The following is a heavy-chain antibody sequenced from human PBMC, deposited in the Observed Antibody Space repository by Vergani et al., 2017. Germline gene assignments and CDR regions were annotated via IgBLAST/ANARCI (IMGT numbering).Heavy chain of an antibody. Sequence: QVQLQESGPGLVKPSETLSLTCAVSGYSISSVFSCGWFRQPPGKGLEWIVSISHRGRTYYNPTLKSLVTISVDTSKNQFSLKLSSVTAADTAVYYCARLRDFWSGYCTGSDALDIWGQGTMVTVSS. CDR3: ARLRDFWSGYCTGSDALDI. V-gene: IGHV4-38-2*01. CDR2: ISHRGRT. J-gene: IGHJ3*02. CDR1: GYSISSVFS. D-gene: IGHD3-3*01.